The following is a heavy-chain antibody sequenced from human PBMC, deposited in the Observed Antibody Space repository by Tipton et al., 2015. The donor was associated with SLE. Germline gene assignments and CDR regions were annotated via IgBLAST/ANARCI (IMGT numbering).Heavy chain of an antibody. CDR2: ISSNGGST. CDR1: GFTFSSYA. CDR3: VKVGYGAAAGPDI. J-gene: IGHJ4*02. D-gene: IGHD6-13*01. Sequence: SLRLSCSASGFTFSSYAMHWVRQAPGKGLEYVSAISSNGGSTYYADSVKGRFTISRDNSKNTLYLQMSSLRAEDTAVYYCVKVGYGAAAGPDIWGQGTLVTVSS. V-gene: IGHV3-64D*06.